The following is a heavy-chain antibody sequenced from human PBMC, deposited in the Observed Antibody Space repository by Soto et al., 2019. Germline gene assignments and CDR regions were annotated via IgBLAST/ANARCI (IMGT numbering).Heavy chain of an antibody. CDR3: ARVALVRGISYYGMDV. V-gene: IGHV1-18*01. CDR1: GYTFTSYG. CDR2: ISAYNGNT. J-gene: IGHJ6*02. Sequence: ASVKVSCKASGYTFTSYGISWVRQAPGQGLEWMGWISAYNGNTNYAQKLQGRVTMITDTSTSTAYMELRSLRSDDTAVYYCARVALVRGISYYGMDVWGQGTTVTVSS. D-gene: IGHD3-10*01.